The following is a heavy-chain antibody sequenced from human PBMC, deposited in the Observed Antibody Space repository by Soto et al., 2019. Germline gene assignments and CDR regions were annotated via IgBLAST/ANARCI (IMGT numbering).Heavy chain of an antibody. CDR2: INHLETT. CDR3: ARGGGSDSFDY. Sequence: PSETLSLTCTVSGASITYGGYPWSWIRQTPGKGLEWIGYINHLETTFYNPSFESRLTLSIDRTKNQFSLNLNSMSAADRAVYFCARGGGSDSFDYWGQGILVTVSS. V-gene: IGHV4-30-2*01. D-gene: IGHD1-26*01. J-gene: IGHJ4*02. CDR1: GASITYGGYP.